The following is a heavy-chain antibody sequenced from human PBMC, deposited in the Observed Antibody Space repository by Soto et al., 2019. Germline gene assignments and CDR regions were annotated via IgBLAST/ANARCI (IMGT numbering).Heavy chain of an antibody. CDR3: AKDMEYCSGGSCYDAFDI. J-gene: IGHJ3*02. V-gene: IGHV3-9*01. CDR1: GFTFDDYA. D-gene: IGHD2-15*01. Sequence: EVQLVESGGGLVQPGRSLRLSCAASGFTFDDYAMHWVRQAPGKGLEWVSGISWNSGSIGYADSVKGRFTISRDNAKNSLYLQMNSLRAEDTALYYCAKDMEYCSGGSCYDAFDIWGQGTIVTVSS. CDR2: ISWNSGSI.